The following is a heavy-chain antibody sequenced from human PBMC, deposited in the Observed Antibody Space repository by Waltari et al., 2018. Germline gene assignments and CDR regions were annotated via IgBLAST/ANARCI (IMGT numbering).Heavy chain of an antibody. CDR1: GFTFSSEW. D-gene: IGHD2-2*01. J-gene: IGHJ4*02. V-gene: IGHV3-7*03. CDR2: INPDGSNK. CDR3: ARAHQ. Sequence: EVQLVEAGGNLVQPGGSLRLFGETSGFTFSSEWMSWVRQAPGKGPEWVANINPDGSNKGYVDSVRGRFTISRDNAKNSLFLQMNSLRNDDTAVYFCARAHQWGQGTLVTVSS.